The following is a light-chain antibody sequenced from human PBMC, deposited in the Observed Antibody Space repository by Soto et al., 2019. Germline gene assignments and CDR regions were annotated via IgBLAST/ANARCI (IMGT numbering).Light chain of an antibody. CDR1: SSDVGGYNY. CDR3: SSYTSSNTLV. V-gene: IGLV2-14*01. J-gene: IGLJ2*01. Sequence: QSVLTQPASVSGSPGQSITISCTGTSSDVGGYNYVSWYQQHPGKAPKLMIYDVSGRPSGVSNRFSGSKSGNTASLTISGLQAEDEADYYCSSYTSSNTLVFGGGTKLTVL. CDR2: DVS.